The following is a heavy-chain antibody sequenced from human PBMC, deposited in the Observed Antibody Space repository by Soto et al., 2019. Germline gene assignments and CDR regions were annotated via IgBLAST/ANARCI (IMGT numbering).Heavy chain of an antibody. V-gene: IGHV1-3*05. CDR3: ARDPSYYGMDV. CDR2: INAGNGNT. J-gene: IGHJ6*02. Sequence: QVQLVQSGAEEKKPGASVKVSCKASGYTFTSYAMHWVRQAPGQRLEWMGWINAGNGNTKYSQKFQGRVTITRDTSASTAYMELSSLRAEDTAVYYCARDPSYYGMDVWGQGTTVTVSS. CDR1: GYTFTSYA.